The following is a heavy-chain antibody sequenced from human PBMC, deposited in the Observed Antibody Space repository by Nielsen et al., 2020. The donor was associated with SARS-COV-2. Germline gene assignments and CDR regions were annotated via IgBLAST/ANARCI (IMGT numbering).Heavy chain of an antibody. CDR3: VKWVQLDLGYYYHGMDV. J-gene: IGHJ6*02. Sequence: GESLKISCAASGFTFGDYYMSWIRQAPGKGLEWISYISSTDSHTNYADSVKGRFTISRDNAKKSLSLQMNSLRAEDTAVYYCVKWVQLDLGYYYHGMDVWGQGTTVTVS. CDR1: GFTFGDYY. CDR2: ISSTDSHT. V-gene: IGHV3-11*03. D-gene: IGHD6-6*01.